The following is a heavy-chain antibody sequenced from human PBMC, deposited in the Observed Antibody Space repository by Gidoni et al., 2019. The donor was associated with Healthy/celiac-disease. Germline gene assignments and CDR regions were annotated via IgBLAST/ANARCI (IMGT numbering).Heavy chain of an antibody. CDR2: INPSGGST. V-gene: IGHV1-46*01. J-gene: IGHJ4*02. CDR1: EYTFTNYY. Sequence: QVQLVQSGAEVKKPGASVKVSCQASEYTFTNYYMHWVRQAPGQGLQWMGIINPSGGSTSHAQKFQGRVTMTRDTSTSTVYMELSSLRSEDTAVYYCARSHTSGWYYFDYWGQGTLVTVSS. D-gene: IGHD6-19*01. CDR3: ARSHTSGWYYFDY.